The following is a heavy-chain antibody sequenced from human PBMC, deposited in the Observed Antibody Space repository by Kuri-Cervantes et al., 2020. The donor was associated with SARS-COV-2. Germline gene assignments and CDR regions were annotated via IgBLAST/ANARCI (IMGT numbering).Heavy chain of an antibody. CDR2: IWYDGSNK. CDR1: GFTFSSYG. V-gene: IGHV3-33*01. D-gene: IGHD4-11*01. J-gene: IGHJ6*02. Sequence: GESLKISCAASGFTFSSYGMHWVRQAPGKGLEWVAVIWYDGSNKYYADSVKGRFTISRDNSRNTLYLQMSSLRAEDTAVYYCARGGSNYYGMDVWGQGTTVTVSS. CDR3: ARGGSNYYGMDV.